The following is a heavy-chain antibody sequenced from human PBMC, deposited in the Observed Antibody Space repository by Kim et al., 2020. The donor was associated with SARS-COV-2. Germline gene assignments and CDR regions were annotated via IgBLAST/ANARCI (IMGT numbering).Heavy chain of an antibody. V-gene: IGHV3-9*01. CDR3: AKEFIFRSNPRGGFDY. D-gene: IGHD3-3*02. CDR1: GLTFGDYA. CDR2: ISWNSDSL. J-gene: IGHJ4*02. Sequence: GGSLRLSCEASGLTFGDYAMHWVRQAPGKGLEWVSCISWNSDSLGYADSVQGRFTISRDNAKDSLYLQMNSLRAEDTALYYCAKEFIFRSNPRGGFDYWGQGTLVTVSS.